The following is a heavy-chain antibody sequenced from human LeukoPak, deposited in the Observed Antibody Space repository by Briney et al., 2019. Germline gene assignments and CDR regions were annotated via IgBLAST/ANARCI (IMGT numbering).Heavy chain of an antibody. D-gene: IGHD2-15*01. Sequence: PSETLSLTCTVSGGSISSYYWSWIRQPPGKGLEWIGYIYYSGSTDYNASLKSRVTISVDTSKNQFSLTLSSVTAADTAAYYCARAYCIGGSCYRYYFDYWGQGTLVTVSS. CDR3: ARAYCIGGSCYRYYFDY. CDR2: IYYSGST. CDR1: GGSISSYY. J-gene: IGHJ4*02. V-gene: IGHV4-59*08.